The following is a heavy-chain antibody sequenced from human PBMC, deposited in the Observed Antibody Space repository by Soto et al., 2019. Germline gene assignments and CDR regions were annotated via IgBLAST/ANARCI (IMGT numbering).Heavy chain of an antibody. Sequence: QLQLQESGSGLVKPSETLSLTCAVSGGSITSGRNCWTWIRQPPGKGLEWIGSISHSGNTDYRSSLKSRITISLDSSHNQFSLNLSSATAADTAVYYCARVGPYNYFDRRDYNPYYFDSWGQGTPVTVSS. V-gene: IGHV4-30-2*01. CDR1: GGSITSGRNC. CDR3: ARVGPYNYFDRRDYNPYYFDS. J-gene: IGHJ4*02. CDR2: ISHSGNT. D-gene: IGHD3-10*01.